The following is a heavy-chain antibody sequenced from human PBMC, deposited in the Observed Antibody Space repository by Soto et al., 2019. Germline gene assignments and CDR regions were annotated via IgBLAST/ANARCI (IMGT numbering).Heavy chain of an antibody. J-gene: IGHJ5*02. D-gene: IGHD2-15*01. CDR2: LYSGGTT. Sequence: WGSLRLSCAASGFIVGNNYISCVRQAPWKGLEWVSILYSGGTTYYADSVKGRFTFSRDNSENTVFLQMNNLRVEDTAVYYCVRDRGGSYWLDPWGQGTLVTVSS. CDR1: GFIVGNNY. V-gene: IGHV3-53*01. CDR3: VRDRGGSYWLDP.